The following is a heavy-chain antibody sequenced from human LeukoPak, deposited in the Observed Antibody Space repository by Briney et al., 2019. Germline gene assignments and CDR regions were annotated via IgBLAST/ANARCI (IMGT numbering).Heavy chain of an antibody. CDR2: IWNDGSKK. J-gene: IGHJ4*02. CDR1: GFTFSSYG. Sequence: GGSLRLSCAASGFTFSSYGMHWVRQAPGKGLEWMAFIWNDGSKKYYADSVKGRFTISRDNSKNTLYLQMNSLRAEDTAVYYCARDKIVGATNFDYWGQGTLVTVSS. CDR3: ARDKIVGATNFDY. D-gene: IGHD1-26*01. V-gene: IGHV3-33*01.